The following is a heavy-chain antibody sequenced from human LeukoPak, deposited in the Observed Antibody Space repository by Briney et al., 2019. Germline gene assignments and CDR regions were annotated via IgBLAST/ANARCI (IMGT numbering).Heavy chain of an antibody. J-gene: IGHJ4*02. CDR3: ASGLGLDC. V-gene: IGHV3-7*03. CDR2: IKQDGSEK. CDR1: GFTFSSYY. D-gene: IGHD3-10*01. Sequence: GGSLRLSCAASGFTFSSYYMRWVRQAPGKGLEWVANIKQDGSEKNYVDSVKGRFTISRDNAKNSLYLQMNSLRAEDTAVYYWASGLGLDCWRRGTLATVS.